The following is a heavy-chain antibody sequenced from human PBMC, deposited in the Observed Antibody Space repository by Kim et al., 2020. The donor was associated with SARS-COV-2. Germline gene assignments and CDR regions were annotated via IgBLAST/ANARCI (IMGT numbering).Heavy chain of an antibody. CDR3: TSKYYYDTSGFYYADW. V-gene: IGHV4-38-2*01. CDR2: IHHSGST. J-gene: IGHJ1*01. Sequence: SETLSLTCAVSGYSISSGYYWGWIRQPPGKGLEWIGSIHHSGSTYYIPSLKSRVGISIDTSKNQFSLRLNSVTAADTAVYYCTSKYYYDTSGFYYADWWGQGTLVTVSS. CDR1: GYSISSGYY. D-gene: IGHD3-22*01.